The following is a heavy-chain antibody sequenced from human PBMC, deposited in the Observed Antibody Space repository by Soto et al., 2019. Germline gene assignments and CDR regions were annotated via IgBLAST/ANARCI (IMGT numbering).Heavy chain of an antibody. Sequence: GESLKISCKGSGYSFTSYWIGWVRQMPGKGLEWMGIIYPGDSDTSYSPSFQGQFTISADKSISTAYLQWSSLKASDTAMYYGARLAECCSGGSCYYYYYYMDVWGKGTPVTVSS. CDR1: GYSFTSYW. CDR3: ARLAECCSGGSCYYYYYYMDV. V-gene: IGHV5-51*01. CDR2: IYPGDSDT. J-gene: IGHJ6*03. D-gene: IGHD2-15*01.